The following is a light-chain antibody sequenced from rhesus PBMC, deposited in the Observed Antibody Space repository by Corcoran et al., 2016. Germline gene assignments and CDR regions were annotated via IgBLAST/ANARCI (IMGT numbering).Light chain of an antibody. Sequence: QVILTQSPATLSLSPGERATLSCRASQSVSSYLAWYQPKPGQAPRPLIYGASSRATGIPDRFRGSGSGTDFTLTISGLGPEVVGFYHCYPHNGGYSFGQGTKVEIK. J-gene: IGKJ2*01. CDR3: YPHNGGYS. CDR1: QSVSSY. V-gene: IGKV3-10*01. CDR2: GAS.